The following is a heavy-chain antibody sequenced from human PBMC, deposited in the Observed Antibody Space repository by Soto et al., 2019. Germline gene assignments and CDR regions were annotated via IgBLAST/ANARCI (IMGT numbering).Heavy chain of an antibody. J-gene: IGHJ5*02. CDR3: ARWWSGSRQGFDP. CDR2: IYYSGST. Sequence: QVQLQESGPGLVKPSQTLSLTCTVSGGSISSGDYYWSWIRQHPGKGLEWIGYIYYSGSTYYNPSLQRWVNISVDTSKNQFSLKLSSVTAADTAVYYCARWWSGSRQGFDPWGQGTLVTVSS. D-gene: IGHD3-3*01. CDR1: GGSISSGDYY. V-gene: IGHV4-31*03.